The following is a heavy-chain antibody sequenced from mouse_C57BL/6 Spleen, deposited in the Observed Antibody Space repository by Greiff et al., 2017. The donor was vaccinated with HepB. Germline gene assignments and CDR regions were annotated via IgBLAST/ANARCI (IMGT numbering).Heavy chain of an antibody. J-gene: IGHJ2*01. V-gene: IGHV5-9-1*02. CDR1: GFTFSSYA. CDR3: TRDRNWDGGFDY. D-gene: IGHD4-1*01. CDR2: ISSGGDYI. Sequence: DVQLQESGEGLVKPGGSLKLSCAASGFTFSSYAMSWVRQTPEKRLEWVAYISSGGDYIYYADTVKGRFTISRDNARNTLYLQMSSLKSEDTAMYYCTRDRNWDGGFDYWGQGTTLTVSS.